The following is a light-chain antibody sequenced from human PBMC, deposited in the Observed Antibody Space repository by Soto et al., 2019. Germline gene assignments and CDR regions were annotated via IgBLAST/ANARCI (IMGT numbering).Light chain of an antibody. V-gene: IGKV3-20*01. J-gene: IGKJ5*01. CDR3: QQYGSSLIT. Sequence: EVVFTQSPCTLSLSPGERATLSCRASQSVSSNYLAWYQQKPGQAPKVLIYRASSRATGIPDRFSGSGSGTDFTLTISRLEPEDFAVYYCQQYGSSLITFGQGTRLEIK. CDR1: QSVSSNY. CDR2: RAS.